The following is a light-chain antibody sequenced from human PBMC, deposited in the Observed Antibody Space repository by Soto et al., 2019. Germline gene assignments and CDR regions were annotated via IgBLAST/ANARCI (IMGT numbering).Light chain of an antibody. CDR2: GAS. J-gene: IGKJ1*01. CDR1: QDISDD. V-gene: IGKV1-6*01. CDR3: LQNHNYPRT. Sequence: AIQMTQSPSSLSASVGDRVTITCRASQDISDDVGWYQQTTGKAPKLLISGASRLQSGVPSRFSGSGSGAAFTLTITSLRPEDSATYYCLQNHNYPRTFGQGTKVEI.